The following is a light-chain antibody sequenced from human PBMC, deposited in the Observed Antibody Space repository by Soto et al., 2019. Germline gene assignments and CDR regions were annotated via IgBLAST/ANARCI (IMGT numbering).Light chain of an antibody. CDR2: GNS. V-gene: IGLV1-40*01. J-gene: IGLJ2*01. CDR3: QSYDSSHVV. Sequence: QAVVTQPPSVSGAPGQRVTISCTGSSSNIGAGYDVHWYQQLPGTAPKLLIYGNSDRPSGVPDRFSGSKSGTSASLAITGRQAEEEADDYCQSYDSSHVVFGGGTKLTVL. CDR1: SSNIGAGYD.